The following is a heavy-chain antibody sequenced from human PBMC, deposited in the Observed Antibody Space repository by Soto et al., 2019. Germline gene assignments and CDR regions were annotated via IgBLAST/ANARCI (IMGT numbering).Heavy chain of an antibody. CDR1: GGSISSYY. V-gene: IGHV4-59*12. CDR2: IFYTGST. CDR3: ARDEGIYGVDV. J-gene: IGHJ6*02. Sequence: SETLSLTCTVSGGSISSYYWSWIRQPPGKGLEWIGYIFYTGSTNYNPSLKSRLTISIDTSKNQFSLQLSSVTAADTAVYFCARDEGIYGVDVWGQGTTVTVSS.